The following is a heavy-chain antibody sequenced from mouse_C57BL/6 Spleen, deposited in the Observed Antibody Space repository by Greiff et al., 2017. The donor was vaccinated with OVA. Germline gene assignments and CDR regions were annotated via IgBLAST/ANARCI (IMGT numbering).Heavy chain of an antibody. CDR2: IYPRSGNT. J-gene: IGHJ2*01. D-gene: IGHD2-3*01. CDR3: ARSIYDGYYEDY. V-gene: IGHV1-81*01. CDR1: GYTFTSYG. Sequence: VQLQESGAELARPGASVKLSCKASGYTFTSYGISWVKQRTGQGLEWIGEIYPRSGNTYYNEKFKGKATLTADKSSSTAYMELRSLTSEDSAVYFCARSIYDGYYEDYWGQGTTLTVSS.